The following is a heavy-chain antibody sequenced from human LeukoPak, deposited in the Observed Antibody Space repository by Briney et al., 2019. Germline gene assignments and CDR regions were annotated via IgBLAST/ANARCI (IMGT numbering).Heavy chain of an antibody. D-gene: IGHD3-22*01. CDR2: IRYDGSNK. V-gene: IGHV3-30*02. CDR1: GFTFSSYD. Sequence: GGSLRLSCAASGFTFSSYDMHWVRQAPGKWLEWVAFIRYDGSNKYYADSVKGRFTISRDNSKNTLYLQMNSLRAEDTAVYYCAKDRLRSGYHYYFDYWGQGTLVTVSS. J-gene: IGHJ4*02. CDR3: AKDRLRSGYHYYFDY.